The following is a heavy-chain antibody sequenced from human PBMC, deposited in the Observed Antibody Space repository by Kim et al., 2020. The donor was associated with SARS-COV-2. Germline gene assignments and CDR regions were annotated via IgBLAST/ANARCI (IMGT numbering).Heavy chain of an antibody. V-gene: IGHV3-30*18. CDR3: AKDGLLWFGVVLFEY. Sequence: GGSLRLSCAASGFTFSSYGMHWVRQAPGKGLEWVAVISYDGSNKYYADSVKGRFTISRDNSKNTLYLQMNSLRAEDTAVYYCAKDGLLWFGVVLFEYWG. CDR2: ISYDGSNK. J-gene: IGHJ4*01. D-gene: IGHD3-10*01. CDR1: GFTFSSYG.